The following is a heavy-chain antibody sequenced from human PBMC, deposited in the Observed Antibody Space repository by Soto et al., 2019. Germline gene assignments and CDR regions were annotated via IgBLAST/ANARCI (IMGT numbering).Heavy chain of an antibody. V-gene: IGHV4-39*01. J-gene: IGHJ4*02. CDR1: GGSITGNSFY. D-gene: IGHD3-22*01. CDR3: ARQSDYYDTSGLSYLDN. Sequence: QLQLQESGPGLVKPSETLSLTCTVSGGSITGNSFYWDWIRQPPGKGLEWIGSIHYSGSTYYNPSLKSRASISMATTKNQFSLKLSSVTATDTAIYYCARQSDYYDTSGLSYLDNWCQGTLVTVSS. CDR2: IHYSGST.